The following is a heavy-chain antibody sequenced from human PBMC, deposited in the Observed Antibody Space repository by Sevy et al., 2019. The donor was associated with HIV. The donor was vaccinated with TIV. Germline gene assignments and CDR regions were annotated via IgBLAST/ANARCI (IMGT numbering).Heavy chain of an antibody. D-gene: IGHD3-22*01. J-gene: IGHJ4*02. V-gene: IGHV3-30*18. Sequence: GGSLRLSCSASGFTFSNYAMHGVRQAPRKGLEWVGFISYDGSNKYYADSVKGRFTISRDNGNNTLYLQMNSLGAEDTAVYYCAKDYRVLLITTIDYWGQGTLVTVSS. CDR3: AKDYRVLLITTIDY. CDR1: GFTFSNYA. CDR2: ISYDGSNK.